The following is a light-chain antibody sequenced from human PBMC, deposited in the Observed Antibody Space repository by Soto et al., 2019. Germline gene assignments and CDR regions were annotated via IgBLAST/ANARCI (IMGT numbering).Light chain of an antibody. CDR2: EVS. CDR1: SSDVGGFNS. V-gene: IGLV2-11*01. Sequence: QSALTQPRSVSGSPGQSVTISCTGTSSDVGGFNSVSWYQQHPGKAPKLIIYEVSNRPSGVSDRFSASKSGNTASLTISGLQADDEADYYCSSFTTTNTWVFGGGTKLTVL. J-gene: IGLJ3*02. CDR3: SSFTTTNTWV.